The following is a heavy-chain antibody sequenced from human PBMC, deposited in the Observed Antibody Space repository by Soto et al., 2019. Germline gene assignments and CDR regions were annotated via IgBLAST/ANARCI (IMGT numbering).Heavy chain of an antibody. CDR2: IYYTGNT. CDR1: GASVTDNNNW. CDR3: ARGDCSSTRCYSPYYYNGMDV. V-gene: IGHV4-39*01. D-gene: IGHD2-2*01. J-gene: IGHJ6*02. Sequence: AATLPLPLTFSGASVTDNNNWWVGMRHTRGKGRDWMGSIYYTGNTYYNPSLKSRVTISVDTSKNQFSLRLSSATAADKTVYSCARGDCSSTRCYSPYYYNGMDVWGHGPTVTVSS.